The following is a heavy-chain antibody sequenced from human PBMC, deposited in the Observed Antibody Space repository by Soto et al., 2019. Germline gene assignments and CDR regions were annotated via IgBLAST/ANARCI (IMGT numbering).Heavy chain of an antibody. CDR3: AAPPRY. J-gene: IGHJ4*02. CDR1: GGSISSYY. V-gene: IGHV4-59*01. D-gene: IGHD6-6*01. CDR2: IYDSGST. Sequence: PSETLSLTCAVSGGSISSYYWSWIRQPPGKGLEWIGYIYDSGSTNYNPSLKSRVTISVDTSKNQFSLKLTSVTAADTAVYYCAAPPRYWGQGTLVTVSS.